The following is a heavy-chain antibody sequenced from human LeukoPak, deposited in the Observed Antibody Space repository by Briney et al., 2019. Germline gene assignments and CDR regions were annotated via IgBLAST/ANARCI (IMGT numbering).Heavy chain of an antibody. Sequence: ASVKVSCKASGGTFSSYAIGWVRQAPGQGLEWMGGIIPIFGTANYAQKFQGRVTITADKSTSTAYMELSSLRSEDTAVYYCATGAPRHYDSSGYYCSAFDIWGQGTMVTVSS. CDR2: IIPIFGTA. CDR1: GGTFSSYA. CDR3: ATGAPRHYDSSGYYCSAFDI. D-gene: IGHD3-22*01. V-gene: IGHV1-69*06. J-gene: IGHJ3*02.